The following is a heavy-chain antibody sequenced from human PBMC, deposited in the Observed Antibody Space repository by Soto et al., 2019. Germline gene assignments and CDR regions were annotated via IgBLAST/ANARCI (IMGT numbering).Heavy chain of an antibody. CDR2: IYYSGST. Sequence: SETLSLTCAVSGGSIRSYYRSWIRQPPGKGLEWIGYIYYSGSTNYNPSLKSRVTISVDTSKNQFSLKLSSVTAADTAVYYCARGISVIRRNWFDPWGQGTLVTVSS. CDR1: GGSIRSYY. V-gene: IGHV4-59*01. J-gene: IGHJ5*02. D-gene: IGHD3-22*01. CDR3: ARGISVIRRNWFDP.